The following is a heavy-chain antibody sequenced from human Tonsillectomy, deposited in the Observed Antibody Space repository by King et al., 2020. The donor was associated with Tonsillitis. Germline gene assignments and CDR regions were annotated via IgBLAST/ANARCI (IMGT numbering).Heavy chain of an antibody. CDR2: MNPKSGNT. Sequence: VQLVESGAEVKKPGASVKVSCKASGYTFSTYDINWVRQATGQGLEWVGWMNPKSGNTGYAQKFQGRVTMTRNTSISTSYMEMSSLRSEDTAVYYCARARPGDGDYADYWGQGTLVTVSS. CDR3: ARARPGDGDYADY. V-gene: IGHV1-8*01. D-gene: IGHD4-17*01. CDR1: GYTFSTYD. J-gene: IGHJ4*02.